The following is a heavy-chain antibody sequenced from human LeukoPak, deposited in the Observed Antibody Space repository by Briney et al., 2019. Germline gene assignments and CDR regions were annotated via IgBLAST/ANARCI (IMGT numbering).Heavy chain of an antibody. CDR3: ARELMYGSGSYLV. CDR2: ISWNSGSI. Sequence: PGRSLRLSCAASGFTFDDYAMHWVRQAPGKGLEWVSGISWNSGSIGYADSVKGRFTISRDNAKNSLYLQMNSLRAEDTAFYYCARELMYGSGSYLVWGQGTLVTVSS. V-gene: IGHV3-9*01. J-gene: IGHJ4*02. CDR1: GFTFDDYA. D-gene: IGHD3-10*01.